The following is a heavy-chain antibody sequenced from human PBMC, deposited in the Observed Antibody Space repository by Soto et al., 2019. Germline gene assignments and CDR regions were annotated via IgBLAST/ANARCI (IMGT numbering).Heavy chain of an antibody. D-gene: IGHD6-19*01. CDR1: GYTFTGYY. CDR3: ARVFSAYSSACYYALDI. V-gene: IGHV1-3*01. Sequence: ASVKVSCKASGYTFTGYYMHWVRQAPGQGLEWMGWINAGNGNTKYSQKFQGRVTITRDTSASTAYMELSSLRSEDTAVYYCARVFSAYSSACYYALDIWGQGTMVT. CDR2: INAGNGNT. J-gene: IGHJ3*02.